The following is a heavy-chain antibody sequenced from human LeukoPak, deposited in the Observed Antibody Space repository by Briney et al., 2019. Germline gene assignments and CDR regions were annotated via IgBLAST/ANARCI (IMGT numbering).Heavy chain of an antibody. CDR3: AKDSTSYCSGGSCYAPAFDY. V-gene: IGHV3-23*01. CDR2: VSGSGGST. Sequence: GGSLRLSCAASGFIFSSYGMSWVRQAPGKGLEWVSTVSGSGGSTLYADSVKGRLTISRDNSNHKVYLQMNRLRAEDTAVYYCAKDSTSYCSGGSCYAPAFDYWGQGTPVTVSS. CDR1: GFIFSSYG. D-gene: IGHD2-15*01. J-gene: IGHJ4*02.